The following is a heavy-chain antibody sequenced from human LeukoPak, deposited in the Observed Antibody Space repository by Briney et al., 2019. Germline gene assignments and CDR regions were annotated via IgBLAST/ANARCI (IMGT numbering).Heavy chain of an antibody. D-gene: IGHD4-17*01. CDR2: IWYDGSNK. Sequence: GGSLRLSCAASGFTFNSYGMPWVRQAPGKGLEGVAVIWYDGSNKYYADSVKGRFTISRDNSKNTLYLQMNSLRAEDTALYYCARDGHGVPLDYWGQGTLVTVSP. V-gene: IGHV3-33*01. CDR1: GFTFNSYG. J-gene: IGHJ4*02. CDR3: ARDGHGVPLDY.